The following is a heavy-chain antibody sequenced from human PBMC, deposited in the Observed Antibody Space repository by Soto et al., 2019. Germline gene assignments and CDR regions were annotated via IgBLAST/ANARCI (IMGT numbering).Heavy chain of an antibody. Sequence: QVHLVESGGGVVQPGASLRLSCEASGLVFSSYGMHWVRQGPGKGLEWVATISYDGKKRFYTQSVQGRFTIYRDNSKNTVTLQMNSLRDEDTALYYCAREGGFPQDLYYYGMDVWGQGTTVTVPS. CDR1: GLVFSSYG. V-gene: IGHV3-30*04. CDR2: ISYDGKKR. J-gene: IGHJ6*02. D-gene: IGHD5-12*01. CDR3: AREGGFPQDLYYYGMDV.